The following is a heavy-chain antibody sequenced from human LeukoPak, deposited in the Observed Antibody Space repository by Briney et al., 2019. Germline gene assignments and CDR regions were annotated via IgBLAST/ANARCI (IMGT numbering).Heavy chain of an antibody. Sequence: SETPSLTCTVSGGSISSYYWSWIRQPPGKGLEWFGYIYYSGSTDYNPSLKSRVTISVDTSKNQFSLRLSSVTAADTAVYYCARTAIDVVVVAANWFDPWGQGTLVTVSS. J-gene: IGHJ5*02. CDR3: ARTAIDVVVVAANWFDP. CDR1: GGSISSYY. CDR2: IYYSGST. D-gene: IGHD2-15*01. V-gene: IGHV4-59*08.